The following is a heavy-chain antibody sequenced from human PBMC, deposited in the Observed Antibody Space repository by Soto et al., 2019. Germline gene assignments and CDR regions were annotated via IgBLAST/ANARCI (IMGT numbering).Heavy chain of an antibody. V-gene: IGHV3-30*18. Sequence: GGSLRLSCAASGFTFSSYGMHWVRQAPGKGLEWVAVISYDGSNKYYGDPVKGRFTISRDNSKNTLYLQMNSLRAEDTAVYYCAKRTYCYDSSGPDDAFDIWGQGTMVTVSS. CDR1: GFTFSSYG. D-gene: IGHD3-22*01. CDR3: AKRTYCYDSSGPDDAFDI. J-gene: IGHJ3*02. CDR2: ISYDGSNK.